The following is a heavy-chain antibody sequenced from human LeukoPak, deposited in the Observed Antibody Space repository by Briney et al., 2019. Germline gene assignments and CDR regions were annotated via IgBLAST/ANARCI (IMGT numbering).Heavy chain of an antibody. CDR1: GYTFTGYY. J-gene: IGHJ3*02. V-gene: IGHV1-2*02. Sequence: ASVKVSCKASGYTFTGYYIHWVRQAPGQGLEWMGWIKPNSGGTNYAQKFQGRVTMTRDTSISTAYMELTRLRSDDTAVYYCARNIWFGESADAFDIWGQGTMVAVSS. CDR3: ARNIWFGESADAFDI. CDR2: IKPNSGGT. D-gene: IGHD3-10*01.